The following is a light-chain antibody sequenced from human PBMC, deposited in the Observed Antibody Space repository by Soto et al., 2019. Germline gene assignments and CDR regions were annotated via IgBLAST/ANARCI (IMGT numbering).Light chain of an antibody. CDR1: SSDVGSYNY. CDR2: DVS. CDR3: SSFTRSNTVV. Sequence: QSALTQPASVSGSPGQSISISCTGTSSDVGSYNYVSWYQQHPDKVPKLMIYDVSNRPSGVSNRFSGSKSGNTASLTISGLQAEDEADYYCSSFTRSNTVVFGGGTKLTFL. J-gene: IGLJ3*02. V-gene: IGLV2-14*03.